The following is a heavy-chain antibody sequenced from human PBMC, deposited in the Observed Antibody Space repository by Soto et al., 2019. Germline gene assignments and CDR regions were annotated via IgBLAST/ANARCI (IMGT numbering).Heavy chain of an antibody. CDR2: VNSDGSTT. J-gene: IGHJ3*02. D-gene: IGHD3-3*01. Sequence: EVQLVESGGGLVQPGGSLRVSCAASGFTFSNYWMHWVRQAPGKGLVWISRVNSDGSTTSYADSMKGRFTISRDNAKNTLNLQMNSLRAEDTAGYYCTRSIIPAGAFDIWGHGTMVTGSS. V-gene: IGHV3-74*01. CDR3: TRSIIPAGAFDI. CDR1: GFTFSNYW.